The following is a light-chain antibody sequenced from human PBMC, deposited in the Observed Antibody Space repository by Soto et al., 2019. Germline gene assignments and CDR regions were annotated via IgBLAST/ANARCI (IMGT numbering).Light chain of an antibody. Sequence: QSALTQPASVSGSPGQSITISCTGTSSDVGGYNYVSWYQYHPGKDPKLMIYEVSNRPSGVSNRFSGSKSGNTASLTIAGLEAEYEADYYCSSYTGSSTPVFGGGTKLTVL. J-gene: IGLJ3*02. CDR2: EVS. V-gene: IGLV2-14*01. CDR1: SSDVGGYNY. CDR3: SSYTGSSTPV.